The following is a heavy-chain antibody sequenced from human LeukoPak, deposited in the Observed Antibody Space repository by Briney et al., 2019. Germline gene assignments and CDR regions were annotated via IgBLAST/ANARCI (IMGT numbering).Heavy chain of an antibody. CDR2: INHSGST. CDR1: GGSFSGYY. Sequence: SETLSLTCAVYGGSFSGYYWSWIRQPPGKGLEWIGEINHSGSTNYNPSLKSRVTISVDTSKNQFPLKLSSVTAADTAVYYCARDGGRDSGSYYEDYWGQGTLVTVSS. D-gene: IGHD1-26*01. J-gene: IGHJ4*02. V-gene: IGHV4-34*01. CDR3: ARDGGRDSGSYYEDY.